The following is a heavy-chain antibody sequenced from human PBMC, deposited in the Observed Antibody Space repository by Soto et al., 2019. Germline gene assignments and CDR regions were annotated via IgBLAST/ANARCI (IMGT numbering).Heavy chain of an antibody. D-gene: IGHD2-21*02. V-gene: IGHV3-23*01. CDR2: ISGSGGST. Sequence: GGSLRLSCVASGFTFSGNVMSWVRQAPGKGLEWISIISGSGGSTYYADSVKGRFTISRDNSNNTLYLQMHSLTAADTAVYYCAKNGCGGDCYSSVAGNWFDPWGQGTLVTVSS. CDR3: AKNGCGGDCYSSVAGNWFDP. CDR1: GFTFSGNV. J-gene: IGHJ5*02.